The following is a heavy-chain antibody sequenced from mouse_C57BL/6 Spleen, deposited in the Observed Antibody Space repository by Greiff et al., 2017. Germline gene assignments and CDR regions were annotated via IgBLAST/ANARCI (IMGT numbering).Heavy chain of an antibody. D-gene: IGHD2-4*01. Sequence: EVQLQQSGPELVKPGASVKMSCKASGYTFTDYNMHWVKQSHGKSLEWIGYINPNNGGTSYNQKFKGKATLTVNKSSSTAYMELRSLTSEDSAVYYCAGGGLRPWFAYWGQGTLVTVSA. J-gene: IGHJ3*01. CDR1: GYTFTDYN. CDR3: AGGGLRPWFAY. CDR2: INPNNGGT. V-gene: IGHV1-22*01.